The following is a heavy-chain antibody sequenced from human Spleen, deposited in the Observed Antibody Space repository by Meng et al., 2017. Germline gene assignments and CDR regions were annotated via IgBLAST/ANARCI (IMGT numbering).Heavy chain of an antibody. V-gene: IGHV5-51*01. CDR3: ARLGEGPLVPFDY. Sequence: GGSLRLSCKGSGYSFTTDWIGWVRQMPGKGLEYMGIIHPDNSDTRYSPSFRGQVTMSADKSISTAYLQWSSLKASDNAVYYCARLGEGPLVPFDYWGQGTLVTVSS. D-gene: IGHD1-26*01. J-gene: IGHJ4*02. CDR2: IHPDNSDT. CDR1: GYSFTTDW.